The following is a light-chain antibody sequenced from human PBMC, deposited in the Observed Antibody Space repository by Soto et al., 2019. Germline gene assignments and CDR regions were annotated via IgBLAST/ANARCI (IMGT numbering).Light chain of an antibody. CDR1: QSISSY. CDR2: AAS. CDR3: QKSYSTPVK. J-gene: IGKJ1*01. V-gene: IGKV1-39*01. Sequence: DIQMTPSPSSLSASVLYIVNITCRASQSISSYLNWYQQKPGKAPKLLIYAASSLQSGVPSRFSGSGSGTDFTLTISSLQPEDFATYYCQKSYSTPVKFGQGTKVDI.